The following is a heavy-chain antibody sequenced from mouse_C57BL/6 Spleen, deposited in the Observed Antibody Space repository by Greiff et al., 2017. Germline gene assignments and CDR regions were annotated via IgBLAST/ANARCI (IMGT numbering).Heavy chain of an antibody. J-gene: IGHJ3*01. D-gene: IGHD2-1*01. CDR1: GYAFSSSW. CDR3: ATMGNWFAY. CDR2: IYPGDGDT. Sequence: VQLQQSGPELVKPGASVKISCKASGYAFSSSWMNWVKQRPGKGLEWTGRIYPGDGDTNYNGKFKGKATLTADKSSSTAYMQLSSLTSEDSAVYFCATMGNWFAYWGQGTLVTVSA. V-gene: IGHV1-82*01.